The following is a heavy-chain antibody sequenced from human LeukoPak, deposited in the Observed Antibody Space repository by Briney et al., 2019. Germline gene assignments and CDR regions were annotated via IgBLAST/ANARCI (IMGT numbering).Heavy chain of an antibody. CDR3: AKEGPYYYDSDDAFDI. V-gene: IGHV3-23*01. J-gene: IGHJ3*02. CDR1: GFTFSSYA. Sequence: GGSLRLSCAASGFTFSSYAMSWVRQAPGKGLEWVSTISGSGGSTYYADSVKGRFTISRDNSKNTLYLQMNSLRAEDTAVYYCAKEGPYYYDSDDAFDIWGQGTMVTVSS. D-gene: IGHD3-22*01. CDR2: ISGSGGST.